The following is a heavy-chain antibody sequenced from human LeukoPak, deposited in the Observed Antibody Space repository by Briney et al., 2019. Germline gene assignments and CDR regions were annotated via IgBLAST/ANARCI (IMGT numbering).Heavy chain of an antibody. D-gene: IGHD6-19*01. J-gene: IGHJ4*02. CDR2: INHGGST. Sequence: KSSETLSLACAVYGGSFSGYYWSWIRQPPGKGLEWIGEINHGGSTNYNPSLKRRVTILKDTSKNQFSLKLRSVTVADTAVYYCARVKPVAGTLPHLLDYWGQGTLVTVSS. CDR1: GGSFSGYY. V-gene: IGHV4-34*01. CDR3: ARVKPVAGTLPHLLDY.